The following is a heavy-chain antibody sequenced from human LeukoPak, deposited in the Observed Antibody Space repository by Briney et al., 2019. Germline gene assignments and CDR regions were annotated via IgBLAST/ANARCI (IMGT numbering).Heavy chain of an antibody. Sequence: ASVKVSCKASGYTFTTYGISWVRQAPGQGLEWMGWISAYNGNTNYAQKLQGRVTMTTDTSTSTAYMELRSLRSDDTAVYYCARYHSSTSPRSIWGQGTMVTVSS. J-gene: IGHJ3*02. CDR1: GYTFTTYG. CDR3: ARYHSSTSPRSI. D-gene: IGHD2-2*01. V-gene: IGHV1-18*01. CDR2: ISAYNGNT.